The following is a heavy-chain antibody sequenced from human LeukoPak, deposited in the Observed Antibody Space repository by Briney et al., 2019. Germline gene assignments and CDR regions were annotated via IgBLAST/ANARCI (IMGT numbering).Heavy chain of an antibody. D-gene: IGHD3-22*01. CDR2: IYYSGST. V-gene: IGHV4-61*01. CDR1: GGSVSSGSYY. Sequence: SETLSLTCTVSGGSVSSGSYYWSWIRQPPGKGLEWISYIYYSGSTNYNPSLKSRVTISVDTSKNQFSLKLSSVTAADTAVYYCASYSYYYDSSGYFDYWGQGTLVTVSS. J-gene: IGHJ4*02. CDR3: ASYSYYYDSSGYFDY.